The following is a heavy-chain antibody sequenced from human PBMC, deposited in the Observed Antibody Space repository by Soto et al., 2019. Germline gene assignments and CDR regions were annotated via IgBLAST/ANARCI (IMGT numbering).Heavy chain of an antibody. D-gene: IGHD4-17*01. CDR3: AREVAVTTDRYYYYGMDV. J-gene: IGHJ6*02. Sequence: QVQLVQSGDEVKKPGSSVKVSCKASGGTFSSYAISWVRQAPGQGLEWMGGIIPIFGTANYAQKFQGRVTITADESTSTAYMELSSLRSEDTAVYYCAREVAVTTDRYYYYGMDVWGQGTTVTVSS. V-gene: IGHV1-69*01. CDR2: IIPIFGTA. CDR1: GGTFSSYA.